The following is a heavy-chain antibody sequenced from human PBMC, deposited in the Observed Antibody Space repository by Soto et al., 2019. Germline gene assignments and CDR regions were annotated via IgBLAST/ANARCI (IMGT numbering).Heavy chain of an antibody. D-gene: IGHD3-3*01. J-gene: IGHJ4*02. CDR1: GFTFSSYA. V-gene: IGHV3-30-3*01. Sequence: QVQLVESGGGVVQPGRSLRLSCAASGFTFSSYAMHWVRQAPGKGLEWVAVISYDGSNKYYADSVKGRFTISRDNSKNTLYLQMNSLRAEDTAMYYCVRGDFWSGLDYWGQGTLVTVSS. CDR3: VRGDFWSGLDY. CDR2: ISYDGSNK.